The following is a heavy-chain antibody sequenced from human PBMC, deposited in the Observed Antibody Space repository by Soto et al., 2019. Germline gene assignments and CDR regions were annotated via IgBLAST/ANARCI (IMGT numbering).Heavy chain of an antibody. Sequence: QVQLVQSGAEVKKPGASVKVSCKASGYTFTSYGISWVRQAPGQGLEWMGWISAYNGNTNYAQKLQGRGTMTNDTTTRTAEVALRFPGSEDADMASRARVGGGGAVVGGVMSCWGKGTRVSVSS. V-gene: IGHV1-18*01. CDR3: ARVGGGGAVVGGVMSC. J-gene: IGHJ4*02. CDR2: ISAYNGNT. D-gene: IGHD3-16*01. CDR1: GYTFTSYG.